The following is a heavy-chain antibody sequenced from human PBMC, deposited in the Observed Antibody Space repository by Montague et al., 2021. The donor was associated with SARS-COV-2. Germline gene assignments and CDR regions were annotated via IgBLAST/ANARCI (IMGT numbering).Heavy chain of an antibody. Sequence: SLRLSCAASGFTFSSYSMNWVRQAPGKGLEWVSSISSSNSYIYXXXSXXGRFTISRDNAKNSLYLQMNSLRAEDTAVYYCARVGSGSGLYYFDHWGQGTLVTVSS. CDR3: ARVGSGSGLYYFDH. CDR1: GFTFSSYS. V-gene: IGHV3-21*01. D-gene: IGHD1-26*01. J-gene: IGHJ4*02. CDR2: ISSSNSYI.